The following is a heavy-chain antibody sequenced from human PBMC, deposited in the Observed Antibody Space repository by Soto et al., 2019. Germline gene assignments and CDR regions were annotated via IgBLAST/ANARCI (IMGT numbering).Heavy chain of an antibody. Sequence: PSESLSLTCTVSGGSISSSSYYWGWIRQPPGKGLEWIGSIYYSGSTYYNPSLKSRVTISVDTSKNQFSLKLSSVTAADTAVYYCARHDIPDGETDYWGQGTLVTFS. CDR2: IYYSGST. V-gene: IGHV4-39*01. D-gene: IGHD4-17*01. CDR3: ARHDIPDGETDY. J-gene: IGHJ4*02. CDR1: GGSISSSSYY.